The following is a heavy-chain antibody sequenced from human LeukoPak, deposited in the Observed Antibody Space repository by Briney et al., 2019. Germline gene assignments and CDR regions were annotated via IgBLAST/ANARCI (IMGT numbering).Heavy chain of an antibody. CDR3: AKPNTVKRPYFDY. D-gene: IGHD4-17*01. V-gene: IGHV4-39*07. CDR1: GDSISSSSYY. J-gene: IGHJ4*02. Sequence: SETLSLTCTVSGDSISSSSYYWGWIRQPPGKGLEWIGSIYYRGSTYYNPSLKSRVTMSVDTSKNQFSLKLSSVTAADTAVYYCAKPNTVKRPYFDYWGQGTLVTVSS. CDR2: IYYRGST.